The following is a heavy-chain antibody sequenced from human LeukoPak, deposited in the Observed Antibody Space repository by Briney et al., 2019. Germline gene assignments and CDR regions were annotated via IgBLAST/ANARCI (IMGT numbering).Heavy chain of an antibody. CDR3: ARVWVWWLNPGYLDY. V-gene: IGHV1-18*01. Sequence: ASVTVSCKASGYTFTSYGISWVRQAPGQGLEWMGWISAYNGNTNYAQKLQGRVTMTTDTSTSTAYMELRSLRSDDTAVYYCARVWVWWLNPGYLDYWGQGTLVTVSS. CDR2: ISAYNGNT. D-gene: IGHD5-12*01. CDR1: GYTFTSYG. J-gene: IGHJ4*02.